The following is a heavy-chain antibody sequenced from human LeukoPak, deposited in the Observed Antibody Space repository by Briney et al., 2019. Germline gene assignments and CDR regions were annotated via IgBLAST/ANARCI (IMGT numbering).Heavy chain of an antibody. V-gene: IGHV4-34*01. CDR3: ARGVIGGRTETPGFFDY. D-gene: IGHD4-17*01. CDR1: VGSFSGYY. CDR2: INHSGRT. J-gene: IGHJ4*02. Sequence: SETLSLTCAVSVGSFSGYYWSWIRQAPGQGMEWIGVINHSGRTNYNPSLKSRVTISVDTSKNQFSLKLYSIPAADTAVYYCARGVIGGRTETPGFFDYWGQGNLVSVSS.